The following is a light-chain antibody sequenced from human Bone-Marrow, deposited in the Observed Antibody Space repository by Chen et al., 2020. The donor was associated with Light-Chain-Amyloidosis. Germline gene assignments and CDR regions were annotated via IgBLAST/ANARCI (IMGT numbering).Light chain of an antibody. V-gene: IGLV3-19*01. J-gene: IGLJ2*01. CDR2: GKN. CDR1: SLRSNY. CDR3: NSRDSSGAHVV. Sequence: SSELTQDPAVSVALGQTVRITCQGDSLRSNYASWYQQKPGQAPVLGIYGKNNRPSGIPDRFSGSSSGHTASLPITGAHAHDQADSYCNSRDSSGAHVVFGGGTKLTVL.